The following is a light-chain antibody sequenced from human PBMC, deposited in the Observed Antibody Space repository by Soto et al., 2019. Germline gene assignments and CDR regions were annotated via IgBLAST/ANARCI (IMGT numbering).Light chain of an antibody. J-gene: IGLJ1*01. CDR1: SSDVGGYEY. V-gene: IGLV2-14*03. Sequence: QSVLTQPASVSGSPGQSITISSTGTSSDVGGYEYVSWYQQHPGQDPQRIIYDVSDRPSGGSNRFSGSKSCNTACLAIYVLQAEDESDYYCSSYTTSSPLGVFVTGTKLTVL. CDR3: SSYTTSSPLGV. CDR2: DVS.